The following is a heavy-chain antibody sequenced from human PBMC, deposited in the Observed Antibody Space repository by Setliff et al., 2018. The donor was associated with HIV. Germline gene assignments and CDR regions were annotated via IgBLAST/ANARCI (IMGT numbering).Heavy chain of an antibody. CDR3: ASGRGIYGSGALEAYDI. Sequence: GASVKVSCKASGYTFNNYGVMWVRQAPGQGLEWMGWISGYGNRKYAQKFEGRLTVTTDTSTSTAYMELRTLRSDYTAVYFCASGRGIYGSGALEAYDIWGQGTMVTVSS. J-gene: IGHJ3*02. D-gene: IGHD3-10*01. V-gene: IGHV1-18*01. CDR2: ISGYGNR. CDR1: GYTFNNYG.